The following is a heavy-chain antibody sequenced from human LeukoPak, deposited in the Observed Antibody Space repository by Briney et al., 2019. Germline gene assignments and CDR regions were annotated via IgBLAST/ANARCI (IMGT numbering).Heavy chain of an antibody. CDR1: GFTFSSYA. CDR3: AKEHPRVVGPLLYSGSYYFFDY. D-gene: IGHD1-26*01. J-gene: IGHJ4*02. CDR2: ISYDGSNK. Sequence: PGRSLRLSCAASGFTFSSYAMHWVRQAPGKGLEWVAVISYDGSNKYYADSVKGRFTISRDNSRNTLYLQMNSLRAEDTAVYYCAKEHPRVVGPLLYSGSYYFFDYWGQGTLVTVSS. V-gene: IGHV3-30-3*01.